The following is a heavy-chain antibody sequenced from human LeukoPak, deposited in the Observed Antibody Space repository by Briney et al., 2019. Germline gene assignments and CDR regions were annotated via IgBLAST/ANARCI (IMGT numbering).Heavy chain of an antibody. J-gene: IGHJ4*02. CDR3: ARARASGRSGFDY. CDR1: GFTFSNYW. Sequence: GGSLRLSCVASGFTFSNYWMQWVRRAPGKGLEWVTHIKQDGGEKYYVDSVKGRFTISRDNAKDSLYLQINSLRAEDTAVYYCARARASGRSGFDYWGQGTLVTVSS. D-gene: IGHD1-26*01. V-gene: IGHV3-7*03. CDR2: IKQDGGEK.